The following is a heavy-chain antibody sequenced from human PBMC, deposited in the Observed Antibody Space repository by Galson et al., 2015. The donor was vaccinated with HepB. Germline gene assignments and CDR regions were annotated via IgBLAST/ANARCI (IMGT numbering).Heavy chain of an antibody. CDR3: ARILDGYSSSWYPRPRWEVRYYFDY. V-gene: IGHV2-26*01. Sequence: PALVKPTQTLTLTCTVSGFSLSNARMGVSWIRQPPGKALEWLAHIFSNDEKSYSTSLKSRLTISKDTSKSQVVLTMTNMDPVDTATYYCARILDGYSSSWYPRPRWEVRYYFDYWGQGTLVTVSS. CDR1: GFSLSNARMG. J-gene: IGHJ4*02. D-gene: IGHD6-13*01. CDR2: IFSNDEK.